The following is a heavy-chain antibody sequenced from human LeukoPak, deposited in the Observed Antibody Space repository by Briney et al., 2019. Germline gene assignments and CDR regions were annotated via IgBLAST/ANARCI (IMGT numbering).Heavy chain of an antibody. D-gene: IGHD5-12*01. CDR2: INPNSGGT. CDR3: ARDHVDIGGFDY. J-gene: IGHJ4*02. Sequence: ASVKVSCKASGYTFTGYYMHWVRQAPGQGLEWMGWINPNSGGTNYAQKFQGRVTMTRDTSTSTVYMELSSLRSEDTAVYYCARDHVDIGGFDYWGQGTLVTVSS. CDR1: GYTFTGYY. V-gene: IGHV1-2*02.